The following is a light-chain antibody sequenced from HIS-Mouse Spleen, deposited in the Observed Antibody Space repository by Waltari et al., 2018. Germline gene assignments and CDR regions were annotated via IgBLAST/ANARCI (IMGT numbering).Light chain of an antibody. CDR1: SSDVGGYNC. V-gene: IGLV2-14*03. Sequence: QSALTQPASVSGSPGQSITLPCTGTSSDVGGYNCVSGYQQHPGKAPKPMIHDLSNRPSGVSNRFSGSKSGNTASLTISGLQAEDEADYYCSSYAGSNNLGVFGGGTKLTVL. CDR3: SSYAGSNNLGV. CDR2: DLS. J-gene: IGLJ2*01.